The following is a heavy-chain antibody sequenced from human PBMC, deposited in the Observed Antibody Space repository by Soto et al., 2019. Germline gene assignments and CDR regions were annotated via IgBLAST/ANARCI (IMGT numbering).Heavy chain of an antibody. D-gene: IGHD3-22*01. CDR3: ASEYYYDSSGYNNWFDP. V-gene: IGHV5-10-1*01. Sequence: GESLKISCKGSGYSFTSYWISWVRQMPGKGLEWMGRIDPSDSYTNYSPSFQGHVTISADKSISTAYLQWSSLKASDTAMYYCASEYYYDSSGYNNWFDPWGQGTLVTVSS. J-gene: IGHJ5*02. CDR2: IDPSDSYT. CDR1: GYSFTSYW.